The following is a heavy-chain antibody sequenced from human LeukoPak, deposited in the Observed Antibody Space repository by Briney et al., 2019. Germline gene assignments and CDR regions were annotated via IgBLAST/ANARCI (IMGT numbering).Heavy chain of an antibody. V-gene: IGHV3-23*01. J-gene: IGHJ4*02. CDR3: ARGYCSSTSCLIDY. CDR1: GFTFSSYA. Sequence: PGGSLRLSCAASGFTFSSYAMSWVRQAPGKGLEWVSAISGSGGSTYYADSVKGRFTISRDNAKNTLYLQINSLRAEDTAVYYCARGYCSSTSCLIDYWGQGTLVTVSS. CDR2: ISGSGGST. D-gene: IGHD2-2*01.